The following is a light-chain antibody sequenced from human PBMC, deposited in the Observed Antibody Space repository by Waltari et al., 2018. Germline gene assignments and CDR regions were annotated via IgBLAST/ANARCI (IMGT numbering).Light chain of an antibody. CDR3: NSYTSSTNVV. V-gene: IGLV2-14*03. J-gene: IGLJ2*01. CDR1: SGDVGAHNY. CDR2: DVS. Sequence: QSVLTQSASVSGSPGQSITISCTGTSGDVGAHNYVSWYQQHPGKAPQLIIYDVSKRPSGVSNRISASKSGNTASLTISGRQAEDEAHYYCNSYTSSTNVVFGGGTKLTVL.